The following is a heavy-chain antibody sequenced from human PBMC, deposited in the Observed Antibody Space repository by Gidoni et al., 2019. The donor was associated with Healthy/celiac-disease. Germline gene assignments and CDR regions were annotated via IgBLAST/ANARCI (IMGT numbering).Heavy chain of an antibody. D-gene: IGHD2-21*02. Sequence: QVQLVESGGGVVQPGRSLRLSCAASGFTFSSYAMHWVRQAPGKGLEWVAVISYDGSNKYYADSVKGRFTISRDNSKNTRYLQMNSLRAEDTAVYYCARGDGGNSGELFDYWGQGTLVTVSS. CDR2: ISYDGSNK. J-gene: IGHJ4*02. CDR1: GFTFSSYA. CDR3: ARGDGGNSGELFDY. V-gene: IGHV3-30*04.